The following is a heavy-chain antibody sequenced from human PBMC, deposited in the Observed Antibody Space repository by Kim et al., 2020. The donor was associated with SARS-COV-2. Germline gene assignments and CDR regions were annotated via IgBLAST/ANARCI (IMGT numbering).Heavy chain of an antibody. D-gene: IGHD3-10*02. CDR2: INQDGSES. V-gene: IGHV3-7*01. CDR1: GFTFSHDW. CDR3: ARSVFGDNY. Sequence: GGSLRLSCAASGFTFSHDWMTWVRQAPGKGLEWLANINQDGSESYYVDSVKGRFTISRDNAKNSLYLQMNSLRVEDTAVYYCARSVFGDNYWGQGTLVSVSS. J-gene: IGHJ4*02.